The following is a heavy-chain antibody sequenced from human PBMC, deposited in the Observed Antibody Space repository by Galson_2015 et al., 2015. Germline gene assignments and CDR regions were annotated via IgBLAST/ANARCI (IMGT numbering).Heavy chain of an antibody. J-gene: IGHJ6*02. V-gene: IGHV4-31*03. CDR2: IYYSGST. Sequence: TLSLTCTVSGGSISSGGYYWSWIRQHPGKGLEWIGYIYYSGSTYYNPSLKSRVTISVDTSKNQFSLKLSSVTAADTAVYYCARDLGTYYYGSGSYKGGMDVWGQGTTVTVSS. D-gene: IGHD3-10*01. CDR3: ARDLGTYYYGSGSYKGGMDV. CDR1: GGSISSGGYY.